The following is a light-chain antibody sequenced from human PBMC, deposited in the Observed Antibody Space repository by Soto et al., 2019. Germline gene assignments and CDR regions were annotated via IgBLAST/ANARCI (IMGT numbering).Light chain of an antibody. CDR1: SSNIGNNY. J-gene: IGLJ2*01. CDR3: GTWDSSLSAVV. V-gene: IGLV1-51*01. Sequence: QSVLTQPPSVSAAPGQKVTISCSGSSSNIGNNYVSWYQQLPGTAPKPLIYDNNQRSSGIPDRFSGSQSGTSATLSITGLQTADEADYYCGTWDSSLSAVVFGGGTKLTVL. CDR2: DNN.